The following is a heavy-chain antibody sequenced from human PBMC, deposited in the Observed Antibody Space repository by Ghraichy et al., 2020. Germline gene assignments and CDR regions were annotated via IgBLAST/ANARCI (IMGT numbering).Heavy chain of an antibody. CDR2: IKEDGSEK. Sequence: GGSLRLSCAASGFTFSTYWMSWVRQPPGKGLEWVANIKEDGSEKYYVDSVKGRFTISRDNAENSLYLQMNSLRADDTAVYYCSRGAGYGGDYWGLGTLITVSS. CDR1: GFTFSTYW. CDR3: SRGAGYGGDY. D-gene: IGHD2-15*01. V-gene: IGHV3-7*03. J-gene: IGHJ4*02.